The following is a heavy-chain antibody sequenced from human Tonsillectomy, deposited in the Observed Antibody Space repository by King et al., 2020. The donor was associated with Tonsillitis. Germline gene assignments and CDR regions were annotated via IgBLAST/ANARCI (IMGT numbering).Heavy chain of an antibody. CDR2: IHYSGCT. CDR1: GGSISTYF. D-gene: IGHD3-22*01. Sequence: VQLQESGPGLVKPSETLSLTCTVSGGSISTYFWSWIRQTPGKGLGWIGYIHYSGCTNYNPSLNSRVTISVDTSKNQFSLKLYSVTAADTAVYYCARDDFDSTGSFLGHAFDIWGQGTMVTVSS. J-gene: IGHJ3*02. V-gene: IGHV4-59*01. CDR3: ARDDFDSTGSFLGHAFDI.